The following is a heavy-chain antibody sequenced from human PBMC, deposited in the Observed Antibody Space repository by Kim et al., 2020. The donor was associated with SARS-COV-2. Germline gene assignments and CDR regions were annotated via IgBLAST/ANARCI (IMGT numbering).Heavy chain of an antibody. CDR3: VSRVYGGNPVEGYY. J-gene: IGHJ4*02. CDR2: INPNSGGT. D-gene: IGHD4-17*01. CDR1: GYTFSGYF. V-gene: IGHV1-2*06. Sequence: ASVKVSCKASGYTFSGYFMHWVRQAPGQGLEWMGRINPNSGGTNYAQKFPGRVTMTRDTTISTAYMELSRMRSDDTAVYYCVSRVYGGNPVEGYYWGQETLVAVSS.